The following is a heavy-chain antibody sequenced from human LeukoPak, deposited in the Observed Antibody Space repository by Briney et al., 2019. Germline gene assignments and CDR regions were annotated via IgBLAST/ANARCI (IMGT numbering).Heavy chain of an antibody. D-gene: IGHD1-26*01. Sequence: GGSLRLSCAASGFTFSNYNMNWVRQAPGKGLERVSFSSSSSTTMYYADSVKCRFAISRDNARNSLYLQMNSLRAEDTAVYYCARNLRSGTYWGDYSYYYMDVWGQGTTVTVSS. CDR2: SSSSSTTM. CDR3: ARNLRSGTYWGDYSYYYMDV. V-gene: IGHV3-48*01. CDR1: GFTFSNYN. J-gene: IGHJ6*03.